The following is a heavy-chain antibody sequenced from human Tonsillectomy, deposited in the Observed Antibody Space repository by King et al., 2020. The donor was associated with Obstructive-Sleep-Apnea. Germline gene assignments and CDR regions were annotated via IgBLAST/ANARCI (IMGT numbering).Heavy chain of an antibody. CDR2: IDWDDDT. D-gene: IGHD3-3*01. Sequence: VTLKESGPALVKPKQTLTLACTVSGLSLSRKGMSMSWIRQPPGQALEWLARIDWDDDTSYSQSLVTRLTISKDTSKNQVVLRMTNVDPLDTATYYCARSGYYSYGMDVWGQGTTVTVS. V-gene: IGHV2-70*04. CDR1: GLSLSRKGMS. J-gene: IGHJ6*02. CDR3: ARSGYYSYGMDV.